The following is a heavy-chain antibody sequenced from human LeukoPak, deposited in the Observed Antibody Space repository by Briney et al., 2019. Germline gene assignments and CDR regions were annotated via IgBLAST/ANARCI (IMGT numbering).Heavy chain of an antibody. V-gene: IGHV4-39*01. Sequence: SETLSLTCTVSGGSISSSSYYWGWIRQPPGKGLEWIGTIYCSGSTYYNPSLKSRVTISVDTSKNQFSLRLSSVTAADTAVYYCARHGSGSYHYFDYWGQGTLVTVSS. CDR2: IYCSGST. CDR1: GGSISSSSYY. J-gene: IGHJ4*02. D-gene: IGHD3-10*01. CDR3: ARHGSGSYHYFDY.